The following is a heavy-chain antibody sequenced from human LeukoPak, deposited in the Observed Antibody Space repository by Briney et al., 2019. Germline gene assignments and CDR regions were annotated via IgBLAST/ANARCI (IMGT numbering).Heavy chain of an antibody. J-gene: IGHJ4*02. CDR2: ISYSGST. CDR3: AGGRQWLAFDN. Sequence: PSQTLSLTCSVSGGSISTYHWSWIRQPPGKGLEWIGYISYSGSTNYNPSLKSRITISIDTSKNQFSLKVNSVTAADAAIYYCAGGRQWLAFDNWGQGSLVTVSS. V-gene: IGHV4-59*01. CDR1: GGSISTYH. D-gene: IGHD6-19*01.